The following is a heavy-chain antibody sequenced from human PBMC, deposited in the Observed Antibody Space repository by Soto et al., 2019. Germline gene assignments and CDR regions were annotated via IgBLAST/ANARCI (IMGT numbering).Heavy chain of an antibody. CDR3: ARDILRSPLNFDY. CDR1: GYTFTSYA. D-gene: IGHD4-17*01. J-gene: IGHJ4*02. V-gene: IGHV1-3*01. CDR2: INAGNGNT. Sequence: EASVKVSCKSSGYTFTSYAMHWVRQAPGQRLEWMGWINAGNGNTKYSQKFQGRVTITRDTSASTAYMELSSLRSEDTAVYYCARDILRSPLNFDYWGQGTLVTVSS.